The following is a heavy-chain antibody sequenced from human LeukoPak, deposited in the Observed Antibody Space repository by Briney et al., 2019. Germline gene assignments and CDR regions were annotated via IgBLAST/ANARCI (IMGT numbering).Heavy chain of an antibody. CDR2: IHISGST. J-gene: IGHJ5*02. D-gene: IGHD2-15*01. CDR1: GGSISSYY. Sequence: SETLSLTCTVSGGSISSYYWSWIRQPAGKGLEWIGCIHISGSTNYNPSLKSRVTMSVDTSKNQFSLKLSSVTAADTAVYYCARAVVVVAATHAGIFWFDPWGQGTLVTVSS. V-gene: IGHV4-4*07. CDR3: ARAVVVVAATHAGIFWFDP.